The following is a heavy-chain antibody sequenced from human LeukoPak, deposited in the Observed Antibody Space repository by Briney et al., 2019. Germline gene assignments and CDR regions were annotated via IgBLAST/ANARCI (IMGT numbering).Heavy chain of an antibody. Sequence: PGGSLRLSCAASGFTVSSNYMSWVRQALGKGLEWVSVIYSGGSTYYADSVKGRFTISRDNSKNTLYLQMNSLRAEDTAVYYCARVKQWQRDFDYWGQGTLVTVSS. V-gene: IGHV3-53*01. CDR2: IYSGGST. D-gene: IGHD6-19*01. CDR1: GFTVSSNY. J-gene: IGHJ4*02. CDR3: ARVKQWQRDFDY.